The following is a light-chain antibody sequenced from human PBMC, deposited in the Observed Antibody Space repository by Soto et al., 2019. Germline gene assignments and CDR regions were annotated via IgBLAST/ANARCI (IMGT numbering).Light chain of an antibody. V-gene: IGLV2-14*01. CDR3: SSYTSSSTYV. J-gene: IGLJ1*01. Sequence: QSALTQPASVSGSPGQSIAISCTGTSSDVGGYDYVSWYQQHPGKAPKLMIYDVSNRPSGVSNRFSGSKSDNTASLTSSGLQADDEADYYCSSYTSSSTYVFGTGTKLTVL. CDR2: DVS. CDR1: SSDVGGYDY.